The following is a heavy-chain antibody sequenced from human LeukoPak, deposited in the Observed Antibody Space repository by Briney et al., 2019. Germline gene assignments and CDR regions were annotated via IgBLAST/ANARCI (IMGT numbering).Heavy chain of an antibody. CDR1: GFTFRSYG. V-gene: IGHV3-33*01. D-gene: IGHD3-22*01. CDR3: ARDSRYDSSGYYSQDFDY. Sequence: GGSLRLSCAASGFTFRSYGMHWVRQAPGKGLEWVAVIWYDGSNKYYADSVKGRFTISRDNSKNTLYLQMNSLRDEDTAVYYCARDSRYDSSGYYSQDFDYWGQGTLVTVSS. CDR2: IWYDGSNK. J-gene: IGHJ4*02.